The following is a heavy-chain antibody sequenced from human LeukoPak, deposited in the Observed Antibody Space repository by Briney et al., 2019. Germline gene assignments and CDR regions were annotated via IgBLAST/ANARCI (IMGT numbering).Heavy chain of an antibody. J-gene: IGHJ3*02. CDR1: GYSFTSYW. D-gene: IGHD2-15*01. V-gene: IGHV5-51*01. Sequence: GASLQISCKGSGYSFTSYWIAWVRQLPGKGLEWMGIIYPGDSETRYSPSFQGQVTISADKSISIAYLQWSSLKASDTAMYYCARRGYCSGSDCVGAFDIWGQGTMVTVSS. CDR3: ARRGYCSGSDCVGAFDI. CDR2: IYPGDSET.